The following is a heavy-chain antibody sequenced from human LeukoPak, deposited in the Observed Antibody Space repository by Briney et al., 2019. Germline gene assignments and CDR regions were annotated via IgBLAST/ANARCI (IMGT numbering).Heavy chain of an antibody. V-gene: IGHV3-23*01. CDR2: ISRSGGST. CDR3: AKEDAEYFQH. Sequence: GGSLRLSCAASGFTFDDYAMHWVRQAPGKGLEWVSDISRSGGSTYYADSVKGRFTISRDDSKNTLYLQMNSLRGEDTAVYYCAKEDAEYFQHWGRGTLVTVSS. CDR1: GFTFDDYA. J-gene: IGHJ1*01.